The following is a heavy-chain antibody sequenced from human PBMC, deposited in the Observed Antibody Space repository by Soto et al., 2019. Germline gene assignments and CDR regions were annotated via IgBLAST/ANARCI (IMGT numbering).Heavy chain of an antibody. V-gene: IGHV1-18*01. D-gene: IGHD3-10*01. J-gene: IGHJ5*02. Sequence: ASVKVSCKASCYTFPSYGISWVRQAPGQGLEWMGWISAYNSNTNYAQKHQGRDTMTTDTSTSTAYMELRSLRSDDTAVYYCARGVGSGSYYNQYNWFDPWGQGTLVTVSS. CDR1: CYTFPSYG. CDR2: ISAYNSNT. CDR3: ARGVGSGSYYNQYNWFDP.